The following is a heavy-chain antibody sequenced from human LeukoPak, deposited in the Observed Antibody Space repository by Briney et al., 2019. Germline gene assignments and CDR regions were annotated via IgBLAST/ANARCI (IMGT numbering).Heavy chain of an antibody. Sequence: GGSLRLSCAASGFTFSSNGMNWVRQAPGKGLEWVSYISATGGTIYYADSVKGRFTISRDNVKNSLYLQMNSLRVEDTALYYCTREVYIGNSWPTDYWGQGTLVTVSS. D-gene: IGHD2-8*01. V-gene: IGHV3-48*04. CDR2: ISATGGTI. J-gene: IGHJ4*02. CDR3: TREVYIGNSWPTDY. CDR1: GFTFSSNG.